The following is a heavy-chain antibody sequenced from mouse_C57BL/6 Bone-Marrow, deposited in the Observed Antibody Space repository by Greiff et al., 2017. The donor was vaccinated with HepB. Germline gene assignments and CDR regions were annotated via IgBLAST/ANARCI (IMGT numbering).Heavy chain of an antibody. CDR1: GFTFSDYY. V-gene: IGHV5-16*01. CDR2: INYDGSST. CDR3: ARGGSLAMDY. D-gene: IGHD6-1*01. Sequence: EVKLMESEGGLVQPGSSMKLSCTASGFTFSDYYMAWVRQVPEKGLEWVANINYDGSSTYYLDSLKSRFIISRDNAKNILYLQMSSLKSEDTATYYCARGGSLAMDYWGQGTSVTVSS. J-gene: IGHJ4*01.